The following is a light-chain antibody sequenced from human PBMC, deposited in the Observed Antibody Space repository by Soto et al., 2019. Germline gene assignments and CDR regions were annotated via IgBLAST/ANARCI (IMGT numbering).Light chain of an antibody. CDR2: GNS. J-gene: IGLJ2*01. Sequence: QAVVTQPPSVSGAPGQRVTISCTGSSSNIGAGYDVHWYQQLPGTAPKLLIYGNSNRPSGVPDRFAGSKSGTSASLAITGLQAEDEADYYCQSYDSSLSVVFGGGTKRTVL. CDR1: SSNIGAGYD. CDR3: QSYDSSLSVV. V-gene: IGLV1-40*01.